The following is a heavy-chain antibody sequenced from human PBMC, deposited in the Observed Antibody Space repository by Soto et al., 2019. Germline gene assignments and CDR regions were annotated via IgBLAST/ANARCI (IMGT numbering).Heavy chain of an antibody. CDR1: GFTFSSYG. D-gene: IGHD6-6*01. V-gene: IGHV3-30*03. Sequence: QVQLVESGGGVVQPGRSLRLSCAASGFTFSSYGMHWVRQAPGKGLEWVAVISYDGSNKYYADSVKGRFTISRDNSKNTLYLQMNSLRAEDTAVYYCARRRVYSSSPGWFDPWGQGTLVTVSS. CDR2: ISYDGSNK. J-gene: IGHJ5*02. CDR3: ARRRVYSSSPGWFDP.